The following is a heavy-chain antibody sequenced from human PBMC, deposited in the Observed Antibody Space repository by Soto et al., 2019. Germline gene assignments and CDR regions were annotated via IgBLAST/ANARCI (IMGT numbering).Heavy chain of an antibody. D-gene: IGHD3-9*01. CDR3: ASQGLPYFDWSPTPLYYMDV. Sequence: NPSETLSLTCTVYGGSISSYYWSWIRQPPGKGLEWIGYIYYSGNTNYNPSLKSRVAISVDKSKNQFSLKLSSVTAADTAVYYCASQGLPYFDWSPTPLYYMDVWGKGTTVTVSS. CDR1: GGSISSYY. V-gene: IGHV4-59*01. J-gene: IGHJ6*03. CDR2: IYYSGNT.